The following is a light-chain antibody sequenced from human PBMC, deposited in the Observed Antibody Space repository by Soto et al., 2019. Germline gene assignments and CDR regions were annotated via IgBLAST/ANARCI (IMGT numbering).Light chain of an antibody. Sequence: EVVMTQSPATLSLSPGERATLPCRASQSARSSLGWYRQTPDQAPSLLIYDVSSRATGIPARFNGSGSGTEFTLTISSLQSEDFAVYYCQQYGYSPITFGQGTRLEIK. CDR1: QSARSS. CDR3: QQYGYSPIT. CDR2: DVS. V-gene: IGKV3-15*01. J-gene: IGKJ5*01.